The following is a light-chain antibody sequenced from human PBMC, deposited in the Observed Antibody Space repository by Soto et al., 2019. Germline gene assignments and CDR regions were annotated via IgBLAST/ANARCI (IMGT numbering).Light chain of an antibody. CDR2: DVS. Sequence: QSALTQPASVSGSPGQSITISCTGTSSDVGGYNYVSWYQQHPGKAPKLMIYDVSNRPSGVSNRCSGSKSGNTASLTISGRQAEDEADYYCSSYTTSGSLVFGGGTKLTVL. V-gene: IGLV2-14*01. J-gene: IGLJ2*01. CDR1: SSDVGGYNY. CDR3: SSYTTSGSLV.